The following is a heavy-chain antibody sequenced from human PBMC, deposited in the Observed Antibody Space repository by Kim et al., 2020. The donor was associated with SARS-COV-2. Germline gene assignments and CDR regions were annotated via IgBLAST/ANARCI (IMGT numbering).Heavy chain of an antibody. CDR1: GFTFSSYE. CDR2: ISTSGSTI. V-gene: IGHV3-48*03. CDR3: ARSLYCSSASCFFGMDV. J-gene: IGHJ6*01. Sequence: VGSLRLSCAASGFTFSSYEINWVRQAPGKGLEWMSYISTSGSTIYYADSVKGRFTISRDNAKSTLSLQMNGLRAEDTAVYYCARSLYCSSASCFFGMDVWRQGTAVTVSS. D-gene: IGHD2-2*01.